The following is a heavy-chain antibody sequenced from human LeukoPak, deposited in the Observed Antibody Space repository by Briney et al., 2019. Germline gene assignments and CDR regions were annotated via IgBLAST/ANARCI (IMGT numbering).Heavy chain of an antibody. CDR3: TSLSSGWYSTR. CDR2: IKSKTDGGTT. Sequence: GGSMRLSCAASGFAFSNAWMSWVLQAPGKGLEWVGRIKSKTDGGTTDYAAPVKGRFTISRDDSKNTLYLQMNSLKTEDTAVYYCTSLSSGWYSTRWGQGTLVTVSS. D-gene: IGHD6-19*01. J-gene: IGHJ4*02. V-gene: IGHV3-15*01. CDR1: GFAFSNAW.